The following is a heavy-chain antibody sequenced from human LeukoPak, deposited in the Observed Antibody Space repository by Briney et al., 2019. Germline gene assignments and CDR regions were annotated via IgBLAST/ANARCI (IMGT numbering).Heavy chain of an antibody. V-gene: IGHV1-69*13. CDR2: IIPIFGTA. Sequence: SVKVPCKASGGTFSSYAISWVRQAPGQGLEWMGGIIPIFGTANYAQKFQGRVTITADESTSTAYMEPSSLRSEDTAVYYCARGGSYYDSLPDYWGQGTLVTVSS. J-gene: IGHJ4*02. CDR1: GGTFSSYA. D-gene: IGHD3-3*01. CDR3: ARGGSYYDSLPDY.